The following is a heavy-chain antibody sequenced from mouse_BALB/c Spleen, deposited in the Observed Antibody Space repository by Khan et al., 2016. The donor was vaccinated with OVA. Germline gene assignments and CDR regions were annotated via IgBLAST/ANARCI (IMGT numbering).Heavy chain of an antibody. Sequence: QVQLQQSGPELVKPGASVKISCKASGYTFTDYYINWVKQKPGQGLEWIGWIYPGSGNTKYNEKFKGRATLTVDTSSRTAYRQLSSLTSEDTAVYVCARGNYYGSTSWLADWGQGTLVTVSA. J-gene: IGHJ3*01. CDR2: IYPGSGNT. V-gene: IGHV1-84*02. D-gene: IGHD1-1*01. CDR1: GYTFTDYY. CDR3: ARGNYYGSTSWLAD.